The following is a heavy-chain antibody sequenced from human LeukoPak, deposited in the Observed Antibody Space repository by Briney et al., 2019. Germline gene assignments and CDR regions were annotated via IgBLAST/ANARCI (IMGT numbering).Heavy chain of an antibody. CDR3: ARDRYCSSTSCYTEYYYYYMDV. CDR1: GYTFTSCG. D-gene: IGHD2-2*02. V-gene: IGHV1-18*01. J-gene: IGHJ6*03. CDR2: ISAYNGNT. Sequence: ASVKVSCKASGYTFTSCGISWVRQAPGQGLEWMGWISAYNGNTNYAQKLQGRVTMTTDTSTSTAYMELRSLRSDDTAVYYCARDRYCSSTSCYTEYYYYYMDVWGKGTTVTVSS.